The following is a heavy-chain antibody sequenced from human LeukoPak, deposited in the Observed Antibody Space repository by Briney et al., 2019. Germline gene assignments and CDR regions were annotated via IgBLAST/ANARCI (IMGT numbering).Heavy chain of an antibody. Sequence: GGSLRLSCAASRFSSSDYTMSWVRQLPGKGLEWVSGIRHSGVDSSYADSVKGRFTTSRDNSKNMLYLQMNSLRDDDTGVYYCARDRRATPMYFFDFWGQGTPVTVSS. CDR1: RFSSSDYT. V-gene: IGHV3-23*01. D-gene: IGHD2-15*01. J-gene: IGHJ4*02. CDR3: ARDRRATPMYFFDF. CDR2: IRHSGVDS.